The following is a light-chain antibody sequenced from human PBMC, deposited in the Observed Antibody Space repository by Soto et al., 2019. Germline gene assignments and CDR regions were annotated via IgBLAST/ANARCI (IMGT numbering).Light chain of an antibody. CDR2: EDN. J-gene: IGLJ1*01. CDR3: CSYAGSSTYA. CDR1: SSDVGGYKY. V-gene: IGLV2-11*01. Sequence: QSALTQPRSVSGSPGQSVTISCTGTSSDVGGYKYVSWYQQYPDKAPKLMIYEDNKRPSGVSNRFSGSKSGNTASLTISGLQAEDEADYYCCSYAGSSTYAFGIGTKLTVL.